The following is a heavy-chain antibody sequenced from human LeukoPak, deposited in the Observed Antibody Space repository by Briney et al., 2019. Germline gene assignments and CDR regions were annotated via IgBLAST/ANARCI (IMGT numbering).Heavy chain of an antibody. CDR3: AKGGGTYYYGSESYFDY. CDR2: ITAGGGTT. CDR1: GFTFSTYA. V-gene: IGHV3-23*01. D-gene: IGHD3-10*01. Sequence: GSLRLSCAASGFTFSTYAMSWVRQAPGKGLEWVSAITAGGGTTYYADSVKGRFTISRDNSKSTLYLQMNSLRADDTAIYYCAKGGGTYYYGSESYFDYWGQGTLVTVSS. J-gene: IGHJ4*02.